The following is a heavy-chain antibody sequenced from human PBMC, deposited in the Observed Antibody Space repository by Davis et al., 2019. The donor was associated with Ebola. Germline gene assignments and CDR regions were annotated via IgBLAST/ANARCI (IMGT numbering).Heavy chain of an antibody. CDR3: ARATFAYNSGWYADY. CDR1: GGTFSSYT. D-gene: IGHD6-19*01. J-gene: IGHJ4*02. Sequence: SVKVSCKASGGTFSSYTISWVRHAPGQRLEWIGLIIPILGIANYAQKFQGRVTITMDTSASTAYMELSSLRSEDTAVYYCARATFAYNSGWYADYWGQGTLVTVSS. V-gene: IGHV1-69*10. CDR2: IIPILGIA.